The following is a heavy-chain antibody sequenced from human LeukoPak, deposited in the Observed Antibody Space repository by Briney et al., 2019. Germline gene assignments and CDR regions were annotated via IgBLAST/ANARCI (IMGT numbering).Heavy chain of an antibody. CDR2: IYPGDSDT. V-gene: IGHV5-51*01. Sequence: GESLKISCKGSGYSFTSYWIAWVRQMPGKGLEWMGIIYPGDSDTRYGPSFHGQVTMSADKSISTTYLQWSSLKASDTAMYYCARRGYCSGGDCFSAAFDIWGQGTMVTVSS. D-gene: IGHD2-15*01. CDR1: GYSFTSYW. J-gene: IGHJ3*02. CDR3: ARRGYCSGGDCFSAAFDI.